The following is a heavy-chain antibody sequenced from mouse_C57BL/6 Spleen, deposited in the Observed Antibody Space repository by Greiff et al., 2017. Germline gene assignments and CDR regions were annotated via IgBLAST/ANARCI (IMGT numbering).Heavy chain of an antibody. CDR2: IYPRSGNT. CDR3: GRYPDGYYDY. Sequence: QVQLKQSGAELARPGASVKLSCKASGYTFTSYGISWVKQRTGQGLEWIGEIYPRSGNTYYNEKFKGKATLTADKSSSTAYMELRSLTSEDSAVYFCGRYPDGYYDYWGQGTTRTVSS. CDR1: GYTFTSYG. J-gene: IGHJ2*01. V-gene: IGHV1-81*01. D-gene: IGHD2-3*01.